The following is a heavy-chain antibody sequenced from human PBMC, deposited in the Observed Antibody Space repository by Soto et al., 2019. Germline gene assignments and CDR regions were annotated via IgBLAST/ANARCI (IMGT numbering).Heavy chain of an antibody. V-gene: IGHV3-7*01. CDR1: GFAFSSYW. CDR2: INDDGSRQ. J-gene: IGHJ3*02. Sequence: GGSLRLSCAASGFAFSSYWMRWVRQVPGKGLVWVAKINDDGSRQYYVDSVKGRFTISRDNAKNSLYLQMNSLRAEDTAVYYCAGDAFDIWGQGTMVTVSS. CDR3: AGDAFDI.